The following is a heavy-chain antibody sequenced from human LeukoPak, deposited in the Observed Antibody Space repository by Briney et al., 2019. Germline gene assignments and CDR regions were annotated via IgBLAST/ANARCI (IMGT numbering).Heavy chain of an antibody. CDR1: GYTFTSYD. CDR3: ARDSGGGYYYDSSGYYAEYFQH. J-gene: IGHJ1*01. Sequence: ASVKVSCKASGYTFTSYDINWVRQAPGQGLEWMGWINPNSGGTNYAQKFQGRVTMTRDTSISTAYMELSRLRSDDTAVYYCARDSGGGYYYDSSGYYAEYFQHWGQGTLVTVSS. V-gene: IGHV1-2*02. D-gene: IGHD3-22*01. CDR2: INPNSGGT.